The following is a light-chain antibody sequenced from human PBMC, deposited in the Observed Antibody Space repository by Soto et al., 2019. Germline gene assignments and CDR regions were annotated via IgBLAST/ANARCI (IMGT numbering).Light chain of an antibody. V-gene: IGKV1-33*01. CDR1: QDISNY. J-gene: IGKJ5*01. CDR2: DAT. Sequence: DIPMTQSPSSLSASAGDRVTVTCQASQDISNYLNCYQQKPGKAPKLLIYDATNLETGVPSGFSGRGSGTPFTFTISSLQPEDFATYHCQQYDNLPPFGQGTRLETK. CDR3: QQYDNLPP.